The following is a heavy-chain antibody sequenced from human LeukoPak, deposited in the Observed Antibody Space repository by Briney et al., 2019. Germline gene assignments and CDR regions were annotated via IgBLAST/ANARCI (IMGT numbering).Heavy chain of an antibody. Sequence: GGSLRLSCAASAFTFSSYGMHWVRQAPGKGLEWVAFIRYDGSNKYYADSVKGRFTISRDNSKNTLYLQMNSLRAEDTAVYYCAKDRSYGDWFDPWGPGTLVTVSS. V-gene: IGHV3-30*02. CDR2: IRYDGSNK. CDR3: AKDRSYGDWFDP. J-gene: IGHJ5*02. D-gene: IGHD4-17*01. CDR1: AFTFSSYG.